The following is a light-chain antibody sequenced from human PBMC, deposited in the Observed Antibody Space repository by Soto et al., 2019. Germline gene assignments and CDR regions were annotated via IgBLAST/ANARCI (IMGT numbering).Light chain of an antibody. Sequence: EIVMTQSPATLSVSPGDRVTLSCRASQSVNSKLAWYQHNPGQAPRLLIYDASTRATGIPVRFSGSGSGTEVTLTISSLQSEAFAVYYCQQYNNWLWTFGQGTKLEIK. CDR2: DAS. CDR1: QSVNSK. V-gene: IGKV3D-15*01. J-gene: IGKJ1*01. CDR3: QQYNNWLWT.